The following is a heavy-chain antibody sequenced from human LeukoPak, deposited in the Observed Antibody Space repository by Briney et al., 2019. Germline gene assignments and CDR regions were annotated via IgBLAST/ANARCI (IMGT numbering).Heavy chain of an antibody. V-gene: IGHV3-23*01. Sequence: GGSLRLSCAASGFTFSSYAMSWVRQAPGKGLEWVSAISASGVSTYYADSAKGRFTISRDNSKNTLYLQMNSLGAEDTAVYYCAKTESWGYCSSTSCYNFDYWGQGTLVTVSS. CDR1: GFTFSSYA. J-gene: IGHJ4*02. CDR3: AKTESWGYCSSTSCYNFDY. D-gene: IGHD2-2*02. CDR2: ISASGVST.